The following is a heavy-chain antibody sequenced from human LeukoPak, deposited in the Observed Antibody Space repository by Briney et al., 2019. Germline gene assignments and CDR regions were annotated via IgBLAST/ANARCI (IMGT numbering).Heavy chain of an antibody. D-gene: IGHD3-3*01. CDR1: GFTFSSCW. CDR2: IKQDGSEK. CDR3: ARDPMYDFWSGHYFDY. V-gene: IGHV3-7*01. Sequence: GGSLRLSCAASGFTFSSCWMSWVRQAPGKGLEWVANIKQDGSEKYYVDSVKGRFTISRDNAKNSLYLQMNSLRAEDTAVYYCARDPMYDFWSGHYFDYWGQGTLVTVSS. J-gene: IGHJ4*02.